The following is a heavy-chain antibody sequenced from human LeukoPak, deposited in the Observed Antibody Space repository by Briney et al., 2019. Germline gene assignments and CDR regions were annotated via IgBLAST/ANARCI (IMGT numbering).Heavy chain of an antibody. D-gene: IGHD3-22*01. V-gene: IGHV1-18*01. J-gene: IGHJ5*02. CDR2: ISAYNGNT. CDR1: GYTFTSYG. Sequence: ASVKVSCKASGYTFTSYGISWLRQAPGQGLEWIGWISAYNGNTNYAQKLQGRVTMTTDTSTSTAYMELRSLRSDDTAVYYCARAPSGHTYYYDSSGSDPWGQGTLVTVSS. CDR3: ARAPSGHTYYYDSSGSDP.